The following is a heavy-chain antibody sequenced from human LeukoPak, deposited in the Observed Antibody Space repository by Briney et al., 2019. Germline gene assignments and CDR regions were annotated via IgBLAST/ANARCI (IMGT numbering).Heavy chain of an antibody. CDR2: IYYSGST. Sequence: PSETLSLTCTVSGGSISSYYWSWIRQPPGKGLEWIGYIYYSGSTNYNPSLKSRVTISVDTSKNRFSLKLSSVTAADTAVYYCARDLSVLTGYSYDVWGQETLVTVSS. CDR3: ARDLSVLTGYSYDV. J-gene: IGHJ4*02. D-gene: IGHD5-18*01. CDR1: GGSISSYY. V-gene: IGHV4-59*01.